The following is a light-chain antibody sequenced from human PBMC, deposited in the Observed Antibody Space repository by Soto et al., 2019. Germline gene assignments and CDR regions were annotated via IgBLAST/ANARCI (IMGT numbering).Light chain of an antibody. V-gene: IGKV3-15*01. J-gene: IGKJ1*01. Sequence: VITHSPATLSVSPGERATLSCRASQSVSSNLAWYQQKPGQAPRLLIYGASTRATGIPARFSGSGSGTEFTLTISSLQSEDFAVYYCQQYNNWPLTFGQGTKVDIK. CDR3: QQYNNWPLT. CDR2: GAS. CDR1: QSVSSN.